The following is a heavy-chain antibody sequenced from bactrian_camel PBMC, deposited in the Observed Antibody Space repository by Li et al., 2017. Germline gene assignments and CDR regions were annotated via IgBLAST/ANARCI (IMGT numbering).Heavy chain of an antibody. J-gene: IGHJ7*01. D-gene: IGHD7*01. CDR2: ISRAGSA. V-gene: IGHV3S55*01. CDR1: GYTYHGGC. Sequence: HVQLVESGGGSVQAGGSLRLSCVASGYTYHGGCVGWFRQVQGMEREGVAAISRAGSADYADSVKGRFTISKDNERNTLALQMNDLKPEDTAKYYCAAETTGGSCGPLLSSPVLARWGKGTQVTVS.